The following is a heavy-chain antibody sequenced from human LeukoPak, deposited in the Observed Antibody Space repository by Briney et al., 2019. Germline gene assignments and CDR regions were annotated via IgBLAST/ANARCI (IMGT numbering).Heavy chain of an antibody. V-gene: IGHV4-34*01. D-gene: IGHD4-17*01. CDR1: GGSFSAYY. CDR3: ASPIYGDYTENGFDI. J-gene: IGHJ3*02. Sequence: PSETLSLTCAVYGGSFSAYYWSWIRQPPGKGLEWIGEINHSGNTNYNPSLKSRVTISVDTSKKQFSLKLSSVTAADTAVYYCASPIYGDYTENGFDIWGQGTMVTVSS. CDR2: INHSGNT.